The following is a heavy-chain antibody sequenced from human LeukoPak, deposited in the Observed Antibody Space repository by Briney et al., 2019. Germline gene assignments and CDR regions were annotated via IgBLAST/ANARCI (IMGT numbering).Heavy chain of an antibody. D-gene: IGHD6-19*01. V-gene: IGHV4-34*01. CDR2: FNHSGST. CDR1: GGSFSGYY. J-gene: IGHJ4*02. Sequence: SSETLSLTSAVSGGSFSGYYWSWIRQPPGEGVGWIGEFNHSGSTNYNPSLKSPVTISVDTSKNQFSLKLSSVTAADTAVYYCARGHPDSSGWYISYYFDYWGQGTLVTVSS. CDR3: ARGHPDSSGWYISYYFDY.